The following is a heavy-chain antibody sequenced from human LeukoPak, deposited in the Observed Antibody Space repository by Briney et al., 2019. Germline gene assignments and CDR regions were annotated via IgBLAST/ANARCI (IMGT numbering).Heavy chain of an antibody. Sequence: ASVKVSCKASGYTFTSYYMHWVRQAPGQGLEWMAIINPSGGSTSYAQKFQGRVTMTRDTSTSTVYMELSSLRSEDTAVYYCAREDYYYDSSGYYYASGSFFDYWGQGTLVTVSS. CDR1: GYTFTSYY. V-gene: IGHV1-46*01. D-gene: IGHD3-22*01. J-gene: IGHJ4*02. CDR3: AREDYYYDSSGYYYASGSFFDY. CDR2: INPSGGST.